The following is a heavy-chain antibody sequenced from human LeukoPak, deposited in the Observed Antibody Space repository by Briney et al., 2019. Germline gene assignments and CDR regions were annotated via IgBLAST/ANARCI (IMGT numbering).Heavy chain of an antibody. V-gene: IGHV1-69*05. Sequence: GASVKVSCKASGGTFSSYAISWVRQAPGQGLEWMGGIIPIFGTANYAQKFQGRVTITTDESTSTAYMELSSLRSEDAAVYYCARERGVAGIAAAGTQSFDYWGQGTLVTVSS. CDR1: GGTFSSYA. D-gene: IGHD6-13*01. CDR3: ARERGVAGIAAAGTQSFDY. J-gene: IGHJ4*02. CDR2: IIPIFGTA.